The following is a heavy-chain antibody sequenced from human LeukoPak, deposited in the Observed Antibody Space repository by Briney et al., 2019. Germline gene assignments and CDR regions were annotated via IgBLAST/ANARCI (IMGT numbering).Heavy chain of an antibody. CDR1: GFTFSSYW. CDR3: ARENRSTSCCFDY. Sequence: GGSLRLSCAASGFTFSSYWMNWVRQAPGKGLEWVANIRQDGSEKYYVDSVKGQFTISRDNAKNSLYLQMTSLRAEDTAVYYCARENRSTSCCFDYWGQGTLVTVSS. V-gene: IGHV3-7*01. CDR2: IRQDGSEK. D-gene: IGHD2-2*01. J-gene: IGHJ4*02.